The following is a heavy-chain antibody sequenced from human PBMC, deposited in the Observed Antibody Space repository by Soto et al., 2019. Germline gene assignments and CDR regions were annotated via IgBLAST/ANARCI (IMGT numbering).Heavy chain of an antibody. CDR1: GGSFSGYY. J-gene: IGHJ4*02. CDR3: GGGFDH. V-gene: IGHV4-34*01. CDR2: INHSGST. Sequence: QVQLKQWGAGLLKPSETLSLTCAVYGGSFSGYYWNWIRQPPGKGLEWIGEINHSGSTNYNPSLNSRVTISIDTSKNQFSLKLSSVTAADTAVYYCGGGFDHWGQGTLVTVSS.